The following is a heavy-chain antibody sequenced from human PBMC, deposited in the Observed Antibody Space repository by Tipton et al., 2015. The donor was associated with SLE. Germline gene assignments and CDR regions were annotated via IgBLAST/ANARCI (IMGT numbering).Heavy chain of an antibody. CDR1: GGSFSGYY. D-gene: IGHD4-11*01. CDR2: INHSGST. Sequence: TLSLTCVVYGGSFSGYYWSWIRQPPGKGLEWIGEINHSGSTNYNPSLKSRISISVDKSKNQFSLRLSSLTAGDTAVYYCARGPDYSNYYFYRMDVWGQGTMVTVSS. J-gene: IGHJ6*02. CDR3: ARGPDYSNYYFYRMDV. V-gene: IGHV4-34*01.